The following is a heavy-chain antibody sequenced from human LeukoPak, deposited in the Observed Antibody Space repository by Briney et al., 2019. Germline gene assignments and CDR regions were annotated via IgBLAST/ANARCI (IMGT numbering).Heavy chain of an antibody. D-gene: IGHD5-12*01. CDR1: GYTFTSYG. Sequence: APVKVSCKASGYTFTSYGISWVRQAPGQGLEWMGWISAYNGNTNYAQKLQGRVTMTTDTSTSTAYMELRSLRSDDTAVYYCARLGVATTGQMPYYYGMDVWGKGTTVTVSS. J-gene: IGHJ6*04. CDR3: ARLGVATTGQMPYYYGMDV. V-gene: IGHV1-18*04. CDR2: ISAYNGNT.